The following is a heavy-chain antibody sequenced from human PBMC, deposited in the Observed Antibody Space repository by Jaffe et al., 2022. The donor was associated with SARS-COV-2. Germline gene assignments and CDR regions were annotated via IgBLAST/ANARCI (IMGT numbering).Heavy chain of an antibody. V-gene: IGHV1-8*01. CDR2: MNPISGNT. D-gene: IGHD3-10*01. CDR3: ARGRSPYYHGSGNWLDP. CDR1: GYTFANYD. Sequence: QVQLVQSGAEVKRPGASVKVSCEASGYTFANYDINWVRQATGQGLEWMGWMNPISGNTGYAQKFQGRVAMTRNSSISTAYMQLSSLRSEDTAVYYCARGRSPYYHGSGNWLDPWGQGTLVTVSS. J-gene: IGHJ5*02.